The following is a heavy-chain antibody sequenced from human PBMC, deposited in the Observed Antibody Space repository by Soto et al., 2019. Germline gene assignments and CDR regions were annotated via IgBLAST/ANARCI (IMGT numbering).Heavy chain of an antibody. J-gene: IGHJ3*02. CDR2: ISAYNGNT. Sequence: ASVKVSCKASGYTFTSYGISWVRQAPGQGLEWMGWISAYNGNTNYAQKLQGRVTMTTDTSASTAYMELRSLRSDDTAVYYCARDNRLGVQKVYGYAFDIWGQGTMVTVSS. D-gene: IGHD3-10*01. CDR3: ARDNRLGVQKVYGYAFDI. CDR1: GYTFTSYG. V-gene: IGHV1-18*01.